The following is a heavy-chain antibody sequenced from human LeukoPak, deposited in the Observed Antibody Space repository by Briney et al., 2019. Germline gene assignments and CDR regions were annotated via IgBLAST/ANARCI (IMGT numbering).Heavy chain of an antibody. Sequence: PSETLSLTCTVSGGSISSYYWSWIQQPPGNGLEWSGYIYYSGSTNYNPSLKSRVTISVDTSKNQFSLKLSSVTAADTAVYYCAREDSSAYYYYGMDVWGQGTTVTVSS. D-gene: IGHD6-6*01. CDR1: GGSISSYY. V-gene: IGHV4-59*01. CDR2: IYYSGST. J-gene: IGHJ6*02. CDR3: AREDSSAYYYYGMDV.